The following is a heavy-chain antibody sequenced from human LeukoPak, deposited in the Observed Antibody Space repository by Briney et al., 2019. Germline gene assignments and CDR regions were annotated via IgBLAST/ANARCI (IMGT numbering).Heavy chain of an antibody. D-gene: IGHD6-19*01. CDR3: ARGPRGAKSSGWYLLGFDY. CDR1: GGSFNSYY. Sequence: SETLSLTCSVYGGSFNSYYWSWIRQPPGKGLEWIGEINDSGGTNCNPSLKSRFTISVDTPTNQFSLKLSSVTAADTAIYYCARGPRGAKSSGWYLLGFDYWGQGTLVTVSS. V-gene: IGHV4-34*01. CDR2: INDSGGT. J-gene: IGHJ4*02.